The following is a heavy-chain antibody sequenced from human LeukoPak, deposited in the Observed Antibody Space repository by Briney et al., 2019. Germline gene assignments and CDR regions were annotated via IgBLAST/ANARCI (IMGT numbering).Heavy chain of an antibody. Sequence: SVKVSCKASGYTLTDYYMHWGRQAPGQGLEWMGRINPNSGGTNYAQKFQGRVTMTRDTSITTVYMALSTLRSDPTAVYYCARVRYYASSGYYEYSGQGTLVTVSS. J-gene: IGHJ4*02. CDR2: INPNSGGT. CDR3: ARVRYYASSGYYEY. CDR1: GYTLTDYY. D-gene: IGHD3-22*01. V-gene: IGHV1-2*06.